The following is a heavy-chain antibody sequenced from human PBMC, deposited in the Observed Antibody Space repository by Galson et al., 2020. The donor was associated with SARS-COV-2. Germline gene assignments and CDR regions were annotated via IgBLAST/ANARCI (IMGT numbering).Heavy chain of an antibody. V-gene: IGHV3-30*03. J-gene: IGHJ4*02. D-gene: IGHD7-27*01. CDR3: TTGFCGANCHPVDY. CDR2: ISSDGSAK. CDR1: GFTFRSYG. Sequence: GESLKISCGASGFTFRSYGMHWVRQAPGKGLEWVSLISSDGSAKDYADSVKGRFTIPRDDSKNTVYLQMNSLRTEDTAVYYCTTGFCGANCHPVDYWGQGTLVTVSS.